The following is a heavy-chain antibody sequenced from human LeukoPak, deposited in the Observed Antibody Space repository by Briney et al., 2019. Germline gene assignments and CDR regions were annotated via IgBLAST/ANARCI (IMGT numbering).Heavy chain of an antibody. V-gene: IGHV3-30*02. CDR2: IGYVGSNK. D-gene: IGHD3-10*01. Sequence: VGSLRLSCAASGFTFSSYGMHSVRQAPGQGLGGVAFIGYVGSNKYYADSLKGRFTISRDNSKNTLYLHVNSLRPEDTAVYCCARGGVPWDYMVRGAPLDYWGEGTLVSVSS. CDR1: GFTFSSYG. J-gene: IGHJ4*02. CDR3: ARGGVPWDYMVRGAPLDY.